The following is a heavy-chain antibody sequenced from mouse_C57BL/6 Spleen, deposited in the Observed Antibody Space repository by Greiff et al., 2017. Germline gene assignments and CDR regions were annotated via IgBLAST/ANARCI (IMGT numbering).Heavy chain of an antibody. V-gene: IGHV1-59*01. CDR1: GYTFTSYW. J-gene: IGHJ2*01. CDR3: ARSRVYDYDAFDY. Sequence: QVQLQQPGAELVRPGTSVKLSCKASGYTFTSYWMHWVKQRPGQGLEWIGVIDPSDSYTNYNQKFKGKATLTVDTSSSTAYMQLSSLTSEDSAVYYCARSRVYDYDAFDYWGQGTTLTVSS. D-gene: IGHD2-4*01. CDR2: IDPSDSYT.